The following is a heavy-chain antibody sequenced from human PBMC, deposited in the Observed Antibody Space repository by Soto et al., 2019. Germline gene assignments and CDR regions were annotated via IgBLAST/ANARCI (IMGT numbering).Heavy chain of an antibody. J-gene: IGHJ4*02. CDR3: ARGAPSHY. V-gene: IGHV1-2*02. CDR2: INPNSGGT. CDR1: GYTFTGYY. Sequence: GASVKVSCKASGYTFTGYYMHWVRQAPGQGLEWMGWINPNSGGTNYAQKFRGRVTMTTDTSTSTAYMELRSLRSDDTAIYYCARGAPSHYWGQGTLVTVSS.